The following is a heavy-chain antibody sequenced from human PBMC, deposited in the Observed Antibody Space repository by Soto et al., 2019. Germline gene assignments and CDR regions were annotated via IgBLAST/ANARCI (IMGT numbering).Heavy chain of an antibody. D-gene: IGHD1-1*01. CDR1: GGSISSGGYY. Sequence: ASETLSLTCTVSGGSISSGGYYWIWIRQHPGKGLEWIGYIYYSGSTYYNPSLKSRVTISVDTSKNQFSLKLSSVTAADTAVYYCARAYELEHRPGFDYWGQGTLVTVSS. V-gene: IGHV4-31*03. CDR2: IYYSGST. J-gene: IGHJ4*02. CDR3: ARAYELEHRPGFDY.